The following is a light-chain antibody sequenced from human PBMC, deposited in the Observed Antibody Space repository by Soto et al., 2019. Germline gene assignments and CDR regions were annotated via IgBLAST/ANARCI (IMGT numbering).Light chain of an antibody. V-gene: IGKV3-15*01. Sequence: EIVMTQSPGTLSVSPGERATLSCRASQSVSSNLAWFQQKPGQAPRLLIYNAITRATGIPVRFSGSGSGTEFTLTISSLPSEDFAVYYCQQYHNWPPFTFGPGTKVDIK. CDR3: QQYHNWPPFT. J-gene: IGKJ3*01. CDR1: QSVSSN. CDR2: NAI.